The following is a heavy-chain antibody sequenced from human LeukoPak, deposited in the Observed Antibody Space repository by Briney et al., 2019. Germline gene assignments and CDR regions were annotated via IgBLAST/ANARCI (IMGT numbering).Heavy chain of an antibody. CDR2: TYYRSEWHN. D-gene: IGHD5-18*01. J-gene: IGHJ4*02. Sequence: RSQTLSLTCAISGDSVSSNSAAWNWIRQSPSRGLEWLGRTYYRSEWHNDYAVSVKSRIIISPDTSKNQFSLQLKSVTPEDTAVYYCARDLAGFGGYSYGMVDYWGQGTLVTVFS. CDR3: ARDLAGFGGYSYGMVDY. CDR1: GDSVSSNSAA. V-gene: IGHV6-1*01.